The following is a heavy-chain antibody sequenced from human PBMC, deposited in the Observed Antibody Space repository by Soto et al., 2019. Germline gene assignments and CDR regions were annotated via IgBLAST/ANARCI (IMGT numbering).Heavy chain of an antibody. CDR3: AKVGQAGGMDV. CDR1: GFTFSRYG. V-gene: IGHV3-30*18. CDR2: SSYDGSNA. J-gene: IGHJ6*04. Sequence: QVHLVESGGVVVQPGTSLRLSCAASGFTFSRYGMNWVRQAPGKGLEWVAASSYDGSNAYYVDAVKGRITISRDNAKNTLFLQMSSLSAEDTAVYYCAKVGQAGGMDVWGKGTTVIVSS.